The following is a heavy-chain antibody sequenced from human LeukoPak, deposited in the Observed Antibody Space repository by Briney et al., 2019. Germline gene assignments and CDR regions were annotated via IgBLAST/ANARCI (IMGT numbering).Heavy chain of an antibody. J-gene: IGHJ5*02. Sequence: SVKVSCKASGGTFSSYAISWVRQAPGQGLEWMGRIIPIFGTANYAQKFQGRVTITTDESTSTAYMELSSLRSEDTAVYYCARATREDDFWSGYQSNWFDPWGQGTLVTVSS. CDR2: IIPIFGTA. CDR1: GGTFSSYA. CDR3: ARATREDDFWSGYQSNWFDP. V-gene: IGHV1-69*05. D-gene: IGHD3-3*01.